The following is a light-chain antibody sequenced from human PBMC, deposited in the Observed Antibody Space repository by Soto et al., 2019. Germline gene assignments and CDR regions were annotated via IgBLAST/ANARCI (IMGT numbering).Light chain of an antibody. J-gene: IGKJ4*01. Sequence: DIQMTQSPSTLSGSVVDRVTITCRASQTISSFLAWYQQIPGKVPKLLIYSASTLQSGVPSRFSGSGSGTDFTLTISSLQPEDVAIYYCQKYNSGPLTFGGGTKVDIK. CDR3: QKYNSGPLT. CDR1: QTISSF. CDR2: SAS. V-gene: IGKV1-27*01.